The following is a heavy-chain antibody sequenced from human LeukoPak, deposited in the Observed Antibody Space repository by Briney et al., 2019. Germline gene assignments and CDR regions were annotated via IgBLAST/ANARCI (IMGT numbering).Heavy chain of an antibody. J-gene: IGHJ4*02. Sequence: GGSLRLSCAASGFTLSNYAMNWVRQAPGKGLEYVSAISSNGGSTQYANSVKGRFTISRDNSKNTLYLQMGSRRAEDMAVYYCARDRGWEGYSYGLDYWGQGTLVTVSS. CDR1: GFTLSNYA. CDR2: ISSNGGST. D-gene: IGHD5-18*01. V-gene: IGHV3-64*01. CDR3: ARDRGWEGYSYGLDY.